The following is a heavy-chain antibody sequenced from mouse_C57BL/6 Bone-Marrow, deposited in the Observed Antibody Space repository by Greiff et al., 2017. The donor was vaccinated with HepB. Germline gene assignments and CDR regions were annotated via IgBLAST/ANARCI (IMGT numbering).Heavy chain of an antibody. D-gene: IGHD2-3*01. CDR1: GFTFSNYW. Sequence: EVQLVESGGGLVQPGGSMKLSCVASGFTFSNYWMNWVRQSPEKGLEWVAQIRLKSDNYATHYAESVKGRFTISRDDSKSSVYLQMNNLRAEDTGIYYCTGDDGYYLAWFAYWGQGTLVTVSA. J-gene: IGHJ3*01. V-gene: IGHV6-3*01. CDR3: TGDDGYYLAWFAY. CDR2: IRLKSDNYAT.